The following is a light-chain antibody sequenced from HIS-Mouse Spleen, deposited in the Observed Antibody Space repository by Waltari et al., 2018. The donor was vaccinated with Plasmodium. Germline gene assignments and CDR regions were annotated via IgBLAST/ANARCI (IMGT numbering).Light chain of an antibody. CDR3: QQSYSTWT. Sequence: DIQMTQSPSSLSASVRDRVTITCRASQSISSYLNWYQQKPGKAPKLLFYAASSLQSGVPSRFSDSGAGTDYTLNISSLQPEDFATYYCQQSYSTWTFGQGTKVEIK. CDR1: QSISSY. CDR2: AAS. V-gene: IGKV1-39*01. J-gene: IGKJ1*01.